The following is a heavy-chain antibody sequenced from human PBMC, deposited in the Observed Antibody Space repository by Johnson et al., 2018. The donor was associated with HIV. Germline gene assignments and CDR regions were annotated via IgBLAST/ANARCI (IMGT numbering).Heavy chain of an antibody. V-gene: IGHV3-11*04. D-gene: IGHD5-18*01. J-gene: IGHJ3*02. CDR1: GFTFSNFY. CDR2: ISSDTTTM. CDR3: ARDSGYSYADDAFDI. Sequence: QVQLVESGGGLVKPGGSLRLSCAASGFTFSNFYMSWIRQAPGKGLEWVAYISSDTTTMYYSDSVRGRFTISRDNVKNSLHLQMNSLRAEDTAVYYCARDSGYSYADDAFDIWGQGTMVTVSS.